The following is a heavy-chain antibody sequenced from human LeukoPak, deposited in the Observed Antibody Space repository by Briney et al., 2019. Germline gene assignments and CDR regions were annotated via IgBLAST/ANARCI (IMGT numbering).Heavy chain of an antibody. Sequence: PGGSLRLSCAASGFTFSSYGMHWVRQAPGKGLEWVAFIRYDGSNKYYADSAKGRFTISRDNSKNTLYLQMNSLRAEDTAVYYCAKEINHQWLVPLDAFDIWGQGTMVTVSS. CDR1: GFTFSSYG. CDR2: IRYDGSNK. J-gene: IGHJ3*02. CDR3: AKEINHQWLVPLDAFDI. V-gene: IGHV3-30*02. D-gene: IGHD6-19*01.